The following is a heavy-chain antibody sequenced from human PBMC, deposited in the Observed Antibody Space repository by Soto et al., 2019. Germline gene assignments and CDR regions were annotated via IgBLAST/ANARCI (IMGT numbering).Heavy chain of an antibody. D-gene: IGHD3-22*01. Sequence: SVKVSCKASGGTFSSYAISWVRQAPGQGLEWMGGIIPIFGTANYAQKFQGRVTITADESTSTAYMELSSLRSEDTAVYYCAREGYYDSSGYSHLLYWCQGTLVTVSS. CDR1: GGTFSSYA. V-gene: IGHV1-69*13. CDR3: AREGYYDSSGYSHLLY. J-gene: IGHJ4*02. CDR2: IIPIFGTA.